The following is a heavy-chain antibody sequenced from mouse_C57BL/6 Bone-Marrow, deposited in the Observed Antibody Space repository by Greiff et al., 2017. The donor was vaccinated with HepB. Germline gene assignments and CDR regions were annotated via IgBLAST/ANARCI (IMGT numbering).Heavy chain of an antibody. Sequence: DVQLQESGPVLVKPGASVKMSCKASGYTFTDYYMNWVKQSHGKSLEWIGVINPYNGGTSYNQKFKGKATLTVDKSSSTAYMELNSLTSEDSAVYYCARSYYYGSSYGDYFDYWGQGTTLTVSS. V-gene: IGHV1-19*01. D-gene: IGHD1-1*01. CDR1: GYTFTDYY. CDR3: ARSYYYGSSYGDYFDY. CDR2: INPYNGGT. J-gene: IGHJ2*01.